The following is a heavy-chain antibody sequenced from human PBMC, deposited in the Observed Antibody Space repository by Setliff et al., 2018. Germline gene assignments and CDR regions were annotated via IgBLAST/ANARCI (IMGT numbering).Heavy chain of an antibody. V-gene: IGHV1-18*01. J-gene: IGHJ4*02. D-gene: IGHD3-10*01. Sequence: ASVKVSCKASGYTFTSYGISWVRQAPGQGFEWMGWISAYNGNTNYAQKLQGRVTMTTDTSTSTAYMELRSLRSDDTAVYYCARVHTYYYGSGSYGGRYYFDYWGQGTLVTVSS. CDR1: GYTFTSYG. CDR2: ISAYNGNT. CDR3: ARVHTYYYGSGSYGGRYYFDY.